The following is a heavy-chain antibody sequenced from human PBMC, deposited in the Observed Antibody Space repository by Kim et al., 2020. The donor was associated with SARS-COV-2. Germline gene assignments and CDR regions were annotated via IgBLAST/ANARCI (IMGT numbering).Heavy chain of an antibody. V-gene: IGHV1-2*04. CDR2: INPNSGGT. CDR3: ARGYSSSWNDPYYYGMDV. CDR1: GYTFTGYY. J-gene: IGHJ6*02. Sequence: ASVKVSCKASGYTFTGYYMHWVRQAPGQGLEWMGWINPNSGGTNYAQKFQGWVTMTRDTSISTAYMELSRLRSDDTAVYYCARGYSSSWNDPYYYGMDVWGQGTTVTVSS. D-gene: IGHD6-13*01.